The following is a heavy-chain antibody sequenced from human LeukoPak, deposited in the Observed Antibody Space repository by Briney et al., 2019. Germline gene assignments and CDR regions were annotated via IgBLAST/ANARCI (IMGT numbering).Heavy chain of an antibody. Sequence: GRSLRLSCAASGFTFSSYGMHWVRQAPGKGLEWVAVIWYDGSNKYYADSVKGRFTISRDNSKNTLYLQMNSLRAEDTAVYYCARDPPITIFGVVPGDYWGQGTLVTVSS. V-gene: IGHV3-33*01. D-gene: IGHD3-3*01. CDR1: GFTFSSYG. J-gene: IGHJ4*02. CDR3: ARDPPITIFGVVPGDY. CDR2: IWYDGSNK.